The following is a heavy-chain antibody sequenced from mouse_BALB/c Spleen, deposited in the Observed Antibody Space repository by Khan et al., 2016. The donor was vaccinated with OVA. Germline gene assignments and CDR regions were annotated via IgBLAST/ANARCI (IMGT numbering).Heavy chain of an antibody. Sequence: EVQLPESGPSLVKPSQTLSLTCSVTGDSITSGYWSWIRKFPGNKLEYMGYMIYTGYTYYNPSLKSRISITRHTSTNQYYLQLNSVTTEDTATYYCARSTYRYAFAYWGQGTLVTVSA. CDR1: GDSITSGY. CDR2: MIYTGYT. J-gene: IGHJ3*01. D-gene: IGHD2-14*01. V-gene: IGHV3-8*02. CDR3: ARSTYRYAFAY.